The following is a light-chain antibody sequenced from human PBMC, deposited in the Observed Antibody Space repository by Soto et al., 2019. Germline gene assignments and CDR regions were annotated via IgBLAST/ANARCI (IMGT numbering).Light chain of an antibody. V-gene: IGKV3-11*01. CDR1: QSVSRS. J-gene: IGKJ4*01. Sequence: DIQLTQSPSTLSLSLGERATISCRASQSVSRSLAWYQQTPGKAPRLIVYDASERSTDIPARFSGSGTGTDFTLTISSLEPEDFAVYFCQHRGNWPRTFGRGTKVDIK. CDR2: DAS. CDR3: QHRGNWPRT.